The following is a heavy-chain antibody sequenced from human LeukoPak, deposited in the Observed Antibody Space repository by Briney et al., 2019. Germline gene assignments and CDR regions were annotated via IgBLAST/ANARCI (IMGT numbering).Heavy chain of an antibody. Sequence: GGSLRLSCAASGFTFDDYAMDWVRQAPGKGLEWVSGISWNSGSIGYADSVKGRFTISRDNAKNSLYLQVNSLRAEDTALYYCAKSDYYDSSAPGYFQHWGQGTLVTVSS. D-gene: IGHD3-22*01. CDR2: ISWNSGSI. CDR3: AKSDYYDSSAPGYFQH. CDR1: GFTFDDYA. J-gene: IGHJ1*01. V-gene: IGHV3-9*01.